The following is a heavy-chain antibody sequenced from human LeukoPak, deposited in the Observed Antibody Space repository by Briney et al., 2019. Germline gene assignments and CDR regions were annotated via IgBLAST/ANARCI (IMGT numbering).Heavy chain of an antibody. CDR3: AREPAYYDSSGYYLDY. Sequence: SETLSLTCTASGGSISSSSYYWGWIRQPPGKGLEWIGSIYYSGSTYYNPSLKSRVTISVDTSKNQFSLKLSSVTAADTAVYYCAREPAYYDSSGYYLDYWGQGTLVTVSS. CDR2: IYYSGST. CDR1: GGSISSSSYY. V-gene: IGHV4-39*07. J-gene: IGHJ4*02. D-gene: IGHD3-22*01.